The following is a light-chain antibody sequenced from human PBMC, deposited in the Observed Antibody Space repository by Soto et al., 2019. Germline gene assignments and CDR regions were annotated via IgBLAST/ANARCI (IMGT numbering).Light chain of an antibody. CDR1: HGVNSH. CDR2: GAS. V-gene: IGKV3-15*01. J-gene: IGKJ5*01. CDR3: QQYKNWPL. Sequence: ELGLTQSQATLSVSPWDRVTLSFRTSHGVNSHVAWYQQKPGQAPRLLLYGASTRATGIPVRFSGSGFGTEFTLTISSLQSEDFPVYYCQQYKNWPLFGQGTRLEVK.